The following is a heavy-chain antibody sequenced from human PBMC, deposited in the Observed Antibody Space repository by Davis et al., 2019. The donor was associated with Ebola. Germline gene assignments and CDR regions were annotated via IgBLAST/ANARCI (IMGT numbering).Heavy chain of an antibody. D-gene: IGHD3-9*01. CDR2: INWNGGST. CDR1: VFTFDDYA. J-gene: IGHJ5*02. V-gene: IGHV3-20*04. Sequence: PGGSLRLSCAASVFTFDDYAMSWVRQAPGKGLEWVSGINWNGGSTGYADSVQGRFTISRDNAKNSLYLEMSSLRAEDTASYYCARVNAVTGYSRFDPWGQGTLVTVSS. CDR3: ARVNAVTGYSRFDP.